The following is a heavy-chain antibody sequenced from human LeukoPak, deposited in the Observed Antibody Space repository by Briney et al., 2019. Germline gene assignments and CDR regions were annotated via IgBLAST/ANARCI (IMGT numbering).Heavy chain of an antibody. CDR3: ARAHYNWNEPPFDH. V-gene: IGHV3-33*01. Sequence: GGSLGLSCAASGFFFSSYGMHWVRQAPGKGLEWVALIWYDGTNKYYTDSVKGRFTISRDNSNNTLYLEMSSLRAEDTAVYYCARAHYNWNEPPFDHWGQGVLVTVSS. D-gene: IGHD1-20*01. J-gene: IGHJ4*02. CDR1: GFFFSSYG. CDR2: IWYDGTNK.